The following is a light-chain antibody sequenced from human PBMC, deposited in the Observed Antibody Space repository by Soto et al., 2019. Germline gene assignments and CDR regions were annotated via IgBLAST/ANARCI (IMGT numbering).Light chain of an antibody. J-gene: IGLJ3*02. CDR3: QSYDSSNPWV. V-gene: IGLV6-57*01. CDR2: EDN. CDR1: SGSIASNF. Sequence: NFMLTQPHSVSESPGKTVTISCTRSSGSIASNFVQWYQQRPGSSPTTVIYEDNQRPSGVPARFSGSIDRSSNSASLTISGLMTEDDADYYCQSYDSSNPWVFGGGTKVTVL.